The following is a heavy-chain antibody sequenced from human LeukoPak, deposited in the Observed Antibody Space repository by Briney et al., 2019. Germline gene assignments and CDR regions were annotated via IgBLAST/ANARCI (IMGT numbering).Heavy chain of an antibody. Sequence: ASVKVSCKTSGYTFSNFGISWVRQAPGQGLEWMGWISGNNDNPNYGQKFQGRFTVTTGSSTCTAYMELRNLRSDDTAVYYCARDGTSTDDYWGQGTLVTVSS. CDR3: ARDGTSTDDY. CDR2: ISGNNDNP. J-gene: IGHJ4*02. D-gene: IGHD2-2*01. CDR1: GYTFSNFG. V-gene: IGHV1-18*01.